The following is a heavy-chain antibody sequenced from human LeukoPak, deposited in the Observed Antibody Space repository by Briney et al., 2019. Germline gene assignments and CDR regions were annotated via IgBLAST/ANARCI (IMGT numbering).Heavy chain of an antibody. V-gene: IGHV4-34*01. CDR3: ARGLIKGIAVAGTG. CDR1: GGSFSGYY. CDR2: INHSGST. J-gene: IGHJ4*02. D-gene: IGHD6-19*01. Sequence: PSETLSLTCAVYGGSFSGYYWSWIRQPPGKGLEWIGEINHSGSTNYNPSLKSRVTISVDTSKNQFSLKLSSVTAADTAVYYCARGLIKGIAVAGTGWGQGTLVTVSS.